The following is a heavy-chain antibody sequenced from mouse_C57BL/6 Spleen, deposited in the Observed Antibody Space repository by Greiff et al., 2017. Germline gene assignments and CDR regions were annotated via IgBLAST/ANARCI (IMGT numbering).Heavy chain of an antibody. CDR3: ARADYYYAMDY. CDR1: GYTFTGYW. CDR2: ILPGSGST. D-gene: IGHD2-4*01. Sequence: QVQLKESGAELMKPGASVKLSCKATGYTFTGYWIEWVKQRPGHGLEWLGEILPGSGSTNYNEKFKGKATFTADTSSHTAYMQISSLTTEDAAIYYCARADYYYAMDYWGQGTSVTVSS. V-gene: IGHV1-9*01. J-gene: IGHJ4*01.